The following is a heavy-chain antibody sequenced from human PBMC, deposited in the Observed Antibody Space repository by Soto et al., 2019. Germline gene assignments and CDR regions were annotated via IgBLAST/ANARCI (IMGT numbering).Heavy chain of an antibody. V-gene: IGHV2-5*02. CDR1: GFSLSTSGVA. D-gene: IGHD3-16*01. J-gene: IGHJ5*02. Sequence: QITLKESGPTLVKPAQTLTLTCTFSGFSLSTSGVAVGWLRQPPGKAPEWLALVYWDDDKRYSSSLKSRLTITKDTSKNQVVLTMTSMEPWDTATYYCAHRPITFMASGFDPWGQGIRVTVSS. CDR2: VYWDDDK. CDR3: AHRPITFMASGFDP.